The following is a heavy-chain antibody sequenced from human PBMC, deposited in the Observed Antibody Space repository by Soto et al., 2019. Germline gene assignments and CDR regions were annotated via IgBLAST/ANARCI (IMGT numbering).Heavy chain of an antibody. CDR2: ISAYNGNT. Sequence: ASVKVSCKASGYTFTSYGISWVRQAPGQGLEWMGWISAYNGNTNYAQKLQGRVTMTTDTSTSTAYMELRSLRSDDTVVYYRARDTAAAGPNYFDYWGQGTQVPVSS. V-gene: IGHV1-18*04. CDR1: GYTFTSYG. CDR3: ARDTAAAGPNYFDY. J-gene: IGHJ4*02. D-gene: IGHD6-13*01.